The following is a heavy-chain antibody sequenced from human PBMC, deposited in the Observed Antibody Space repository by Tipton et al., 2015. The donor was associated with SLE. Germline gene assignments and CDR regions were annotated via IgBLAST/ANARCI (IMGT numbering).Heavy chain of an antibody. CDR3: AARYAYNYYYGMDV. J-gene: IGHJ6*02. CDR2: IYHSGST. V-gene: IGHV4-4*02. Sequence: TLSLTCAVSGGSISSSHWWSWVRHPPGKGLEWIGEIYHSGSTNYNPSLKSRVTISVDTSKNQFSLRLSSVTAADTAVYYCAARYAYNYYYGMDVWGQGTTVTVSS. CDR1: GGSISSSHW. D-gene: IGHD2-8*01.